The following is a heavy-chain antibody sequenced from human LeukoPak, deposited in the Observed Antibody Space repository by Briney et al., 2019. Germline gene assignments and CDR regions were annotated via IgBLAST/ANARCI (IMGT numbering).Heavy chain of an antibody. V-gene: IGHV4-39*01. CDR3: ARRPSGWLHYFDY. D-gene: IGHD6-19*01. CDR1: GGSIRSSYYY. J-gene: IGHJ4*02. CDR2: IYDSGST. Sequence: PSETLSLTCTVSGGSIRSSYYYWGWIRQPPGKGLEWIGSIYDSGSTYYNPSLKSRVTISVDTSKNQFSLKLNSVTAADTAVYYCARRPSGWLHYFDYWGQGTLVTVSS.